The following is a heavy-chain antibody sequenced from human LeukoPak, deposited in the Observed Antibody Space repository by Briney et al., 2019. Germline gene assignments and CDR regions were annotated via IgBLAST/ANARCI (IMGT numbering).Heavy chain of an antibody. CDR3: AREIAYSYGMDV. CDR1: GFSFSGYE. V-gene: IGHV3-48*03. D-gene: IGHD2-21*01. CDR2: ISSSGSGSTI. Sequence: QPGGSLRLSCAASGFSFSGYEMNWVRQAPGKGLEWVSYISSSGSGSTIYYADSVEGRFTISTDNAKNSLYMQMNSLRAEDTALYYCAREIAYSYGMDVWGQGTTVTVSS. J-gene: IGHJ6*02.